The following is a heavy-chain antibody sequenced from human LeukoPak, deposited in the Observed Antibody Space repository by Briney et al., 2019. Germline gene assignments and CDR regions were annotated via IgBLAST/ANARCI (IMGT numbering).Heavy chain of an antibody. D-gene: IGHD6-13*01. Sequence: EALSLTCSVSGGSISTYYWSWIRKPPGKGLEWIGYNYNRGTTNYNPSLKSRVTISVDRSKNQFSLSLTSVTAADTAVYYCARERASAGPHFEHWGRGILVTVSS. CDR1: GGSISTYY. J-gene: IGHJ4*02. CDR3: ARERASAGPHFEH. V-gene: IGHV4-59*01. CDR2: NYNRGTT.